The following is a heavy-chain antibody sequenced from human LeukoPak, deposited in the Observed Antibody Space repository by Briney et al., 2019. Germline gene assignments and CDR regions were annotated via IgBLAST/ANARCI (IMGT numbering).Heavy chain of an antibody. J-gene: IGHJ4*02. CDR2: ISFDGGDK. CDR3: AREVTELATLDY. D-gene: IGHD5-24*01. CDR1: GIGFSGHA. V-gene: IGHV3-30*07. Sequence: PGRSLRLSCVASGIGFSGHAMHWVRQAPDKGLEWVAVISFDGGDKDYSDSVKGRFTVSRDNSKNTVYLQMNSLRGEDTAVYHCAREVTELATLDYWGQGTRVSVFS.